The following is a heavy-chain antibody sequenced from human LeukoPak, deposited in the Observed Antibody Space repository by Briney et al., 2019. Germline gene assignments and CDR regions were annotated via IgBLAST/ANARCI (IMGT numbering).Heavy chain of an antibody. CDR3: ARHPVAGTFDY. CDR1: GYSISSGYY. J-gene: IGHJ4*02. CDR2: INHSGST. Sequence: SETLSLTCSVSGYSISSGYYWSWIRQPPGKGLEWIGEINHSGSTNYNPSLKSRVTISVDTSKNQFSLKLSSVTAADTAVYYCARHPVAGTFDYWGQGTLVTVSS. V-gene: IGHV4-38-2*02. D-gene: IGHD6-19*01.